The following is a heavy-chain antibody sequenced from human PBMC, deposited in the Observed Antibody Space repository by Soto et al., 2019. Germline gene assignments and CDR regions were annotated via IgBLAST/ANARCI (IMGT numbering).Heavy chain of an antibody. V-gene: IGHV3-74*01. CDR2: IDTDGGGT. CDR3: AKVFDL. J-gene: IGHJ5*02. Sequence: AGSLRLSCAASGFTLRSHKIHWVRQVPGKGLEWVSRIDTDGGGTSYADSVKGRFTISTDNAKNTVNLQMNGLRGEDTAVYYCAKVFDLWGQGTLVTVSS. CDR1: GFTLRSHK.